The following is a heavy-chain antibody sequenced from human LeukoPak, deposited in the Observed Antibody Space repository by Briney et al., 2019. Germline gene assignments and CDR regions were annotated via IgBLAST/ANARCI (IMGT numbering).Heavy chain of an antibody. CDR1: GDSVSSNSAA. Sequence: QTLSHTCAISGDSVSSNSAAWNWIRQSPSRGLEWLGRTYYRSKWYNDYAVSVKSRITINPDTSKNQFSLQLNSVTPEDTAVYYCARGYFYYGSGSYYMVDYWGQGTLVTVSS. V-gene: IGHV6-1*01. D-gene: IGHD3-10*01. CDR3: ARGYFYYGSGSYYMVDY. CDR2: TYYRSKWYN. J-gene: IGHJ4*02.